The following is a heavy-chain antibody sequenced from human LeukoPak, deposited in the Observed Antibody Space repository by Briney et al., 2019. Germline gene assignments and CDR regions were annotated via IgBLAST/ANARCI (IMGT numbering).Heavy chain of an antibody. D-gene: IGHD4-23*01. J-gene: IGHJ4*02. Sequence: ASVKVSCKASGYTFSGYYIHWVRQAPGQGLEWMGRVNPDGGGTDYAQKFQGGVTMTRDTSINTAYMDLSALRSDDTAIYYCARDYGGTSASGHWGQGTLVTVSS. CDR1: GYTFSGYY. V-gene: IGHV1-2*06. CDR2: VNPDGGGT. CDR3: ARDYGGTSASGH.